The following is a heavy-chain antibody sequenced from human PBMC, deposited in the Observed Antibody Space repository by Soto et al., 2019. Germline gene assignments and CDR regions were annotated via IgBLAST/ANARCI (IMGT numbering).Heavy chain of an antibody. J-gene: IGHJ3*02. CDR3: ARDPIVVVPAARGGSGAFDI. CDR1: GFTVSSNY. V-gene: IGHV3-66*01. CDR2: FYIGGST. Sequence: PGGSLRLSCAASGFTVSSNYMSWVRQAPGKGLEWVSVFYIGGSTYYADSVKGRFTISRDNSKNTLYLQMNSLRAEDTAVYYCARDPIVVVPAARGGSGAFDIWGQGTMVTVSS. D-gene: IGHD2-2*01.